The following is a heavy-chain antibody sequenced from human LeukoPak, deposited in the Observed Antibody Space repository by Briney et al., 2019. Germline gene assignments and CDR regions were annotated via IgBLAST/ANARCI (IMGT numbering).Heavy chain of an antibody. CDR2: IYSSGST. V-gene: IGHV3-53*01. CDR3: TRAHGRITRDAYLDY. Sequence: GGSLRLSCAASGFSVSSNYMSWVRQAPGKGLTWVSVIYSSGSTYYADSVRGRFAISRDDSKNTLHLQMNSLRAEDTAMYYCTRAHGRITRDAYLDYWGQGTLVTVSS. D-gene: IGHD3-10*01. CDR1: GFSVSSNY. J-gene: IGHJ4*02.